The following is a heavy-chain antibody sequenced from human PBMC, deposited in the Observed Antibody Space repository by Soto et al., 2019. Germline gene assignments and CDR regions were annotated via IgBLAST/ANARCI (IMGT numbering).Heavy chain of an antibody. CDR1: GYTFTGYY. J-gene: IGHJ6*02. D-gene: IGHD2-15*01. Sequence: ASVTVSCKASGYTFTGYYMHWVRQAPGQGLEWMGWINPNSGGTNYAQKFQGRVTMTRDTSISAAYMELSRLRSDDTAVYYCARDPSGGYYGMDVWGQGTTVTVSS. CDR3: ARDPSGGYYGMDV. V-gene: IGHV1-2*02. CDR2: INPNSGGT.